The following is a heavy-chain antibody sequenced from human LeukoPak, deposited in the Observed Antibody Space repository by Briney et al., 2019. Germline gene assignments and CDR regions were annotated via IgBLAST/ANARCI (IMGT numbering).Heavy chain of an antibody. CDR2: MYSSGIT. CDR1: GASIRSYY. D-gene: IGHD2-21*01. CDR3: AREASGLLLD. J-gene: IGHJ4*02. V-gene: IGHV4-4*07. Sequence: PSETLSLTCTDSGASIRSYYWNWIRQFAAKGLEWIGRMYSSGITDYNPSLQGRVTMSVDTSKNQFSLKLTSVTAADRAIYYCAREASGLLLDWGQGVLVTVSP.